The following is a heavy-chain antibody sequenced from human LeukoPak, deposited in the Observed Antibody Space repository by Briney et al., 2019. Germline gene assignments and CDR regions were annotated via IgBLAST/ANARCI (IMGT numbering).Heavy chain of an antibody. J-gene: IGHJ4*02. V-gene: IGHV4-34*01. CDR2: INHSGST. Sequence: SETLSLTCSVYGGSFSGYYWSWLRQPPGKGLEWIGEINHSGSTNYNPSLTSRVTISVDTSKNQFSLKLSSVTAADTAVYYCARGPLGYSSSWYNYWGQGTLVTVSS. D-gene: IGHD6-13*01. CDR3: ARGPLGYSSSWYNY. CDR1: GGSFSGYY.